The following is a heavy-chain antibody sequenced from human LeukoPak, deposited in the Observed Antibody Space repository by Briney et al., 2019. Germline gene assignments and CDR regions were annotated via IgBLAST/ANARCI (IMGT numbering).Heavy chain of an antibody. D-gene: IGHD6-19*01. V-gene: IGHV3-53*01. J-gene: IGHJ4*02. CDR2: IYSSGGT. CDR3: VRVSSGWPSYVDY. Sequence: GGSLRLSCAASGFTVSANSMIWVRPAPAKGLEGISIIYSSGGTYYTDSVKGRFTISRDNSKNTLYLQMNSMRAEDTAAYYCVRVSSGWPSYVDYWGQGTVVTVSS. CDR1: GFTVSANS.